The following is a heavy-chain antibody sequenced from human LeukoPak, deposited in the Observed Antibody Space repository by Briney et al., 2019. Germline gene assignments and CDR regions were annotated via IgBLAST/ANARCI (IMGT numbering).Heavy chain of an antibody. D-gene: IGHD1-14*01. CDR2: ISGSGGST. V-gene: IGHV3-23*01. CDR3: ARDPSEPYRKDAFDI. Sequence: GGSLRLSCAASGFTFSSYAMSWVRQAPGKGLEWVSAISGSGGSTYYADSVKGRFTISRDNSKNTLYLQMNSLRAEDTAVYYCARDPSEPYRKDAFDIWGQGTMVTVSS. J-gene: IGHJ3*02. CDR1: GFTFSSYA.